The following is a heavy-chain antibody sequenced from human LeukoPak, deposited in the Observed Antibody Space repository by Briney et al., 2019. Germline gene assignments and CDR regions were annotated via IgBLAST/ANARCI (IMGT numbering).Heavy chain of an antibody. J-gene: IGHJ5*02. Sequence: ASVKVSCKASGYTFTGYYMHWVRQAPGQGLEWMGWINPNSGGTNYAQKFQGRVTMTRDTSISTAYMELSRLRSDDTAVYYCARSSWFLEWLEGLDWFDPWGQGTLVTVSS. CDR2: INPNSGGT. CDR1: GYTFTGYY. CDR3: ARSSWFLEWLEGLDWFDP. V-gene: IGHV1-2*02. D-gene: IGHD3-3*01.